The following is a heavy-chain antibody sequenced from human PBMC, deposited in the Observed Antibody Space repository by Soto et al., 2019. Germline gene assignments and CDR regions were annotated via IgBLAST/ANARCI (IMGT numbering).Heavy chain of an antibody. D-gene: IGHD5-12*01. CDR3: VTDGYGLEY. Sequence: EVQLVESGGGLVQPGGSLRLSCAASGFTFSSYWMSWVRQAPGKGLEWVANIKHDGSEKYYVHSVKGRFTISRDNAKNSLYLQMNSLRVEDTAVYHCVTDGYGLEYWGQGTLVTASS. CDR1: GFTFSSYW. J-gene: IGHJ4*02. V-gene: IGHV3-7*01. CDR2: IKHDGSEK.